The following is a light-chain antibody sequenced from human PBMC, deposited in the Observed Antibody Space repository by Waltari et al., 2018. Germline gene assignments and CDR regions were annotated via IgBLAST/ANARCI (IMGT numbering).Light chain of an antibody. CDR1: SSDVGGYTY. CDR2: DVS. V-gene: IGLV2-14*03. Sequence: QSALTQPASVSGSPGQSITISCTGTSSDVGGYTYVSWFQQHPGNAPKLMIYDVSNRPSGVSNRFSGSKSGNTASLTISGLQAEDEADYYCSSYTSSSTLGFGSGTKVTVL. CDR3: SSYTSSSTLG. J-gene: IGLJ6*01.